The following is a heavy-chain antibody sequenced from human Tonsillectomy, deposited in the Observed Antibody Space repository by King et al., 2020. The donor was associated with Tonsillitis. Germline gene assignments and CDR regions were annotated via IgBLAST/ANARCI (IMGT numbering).Heavy chain of an antibody. Sequence: QLVQSGGGVVQPGRSLRLSCAASGITFRSYGMHWVLQAPGKGLEWVAVISYDANNKYQADSVKGRFTISRDNSKNTLFLQMNSLRHEDTAVYYCAKSSRSGWFYFDNWGQGALVTVSS. CDR3: AKSSRSGWFYFDN. CDR2: ISYDANNK. D-gene: IGHD6-19*01. J-gene: IGHJ4*02. V-gene: IGHV3-30*18. CDR1: GITFRSYG.